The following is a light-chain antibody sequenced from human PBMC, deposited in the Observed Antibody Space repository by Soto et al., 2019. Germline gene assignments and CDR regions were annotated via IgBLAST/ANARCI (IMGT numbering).Light chain of an antibody. Sequence: QSALTQPASVSGSPRQSITISCTGTSSDVGGYNYVSWYQQHPGKAPKLMIYDVGNRPSGVSNRFSGSKSGNTASLTISGLQAEDEADYYCSSYTSSSTLVFGTGTKLTVL. CDR1: SSDVGGYNY. J-gene: IGLJ1*01. CDR3: SSYTSSSTLV. CDR2: DVG. V-gene: IGLV2-14*01.